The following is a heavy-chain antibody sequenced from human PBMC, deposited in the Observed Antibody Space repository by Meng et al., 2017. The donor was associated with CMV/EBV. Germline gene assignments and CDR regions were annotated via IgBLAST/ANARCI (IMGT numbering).Heavy chain of an antibody. D-gene: IGHD5-18*01. CDR2: ISYDGSNK. CDR3: ARTLDGYSYGSPAFYYYYYGMDV. J-gene: IGHJ6*02. CDR1: GFTFSSYA. V-gene: IGHV3-30*09. Sequence: GESLKISCAASGFTFSSYAIHWVRQAPGKGLEWVAVISYDGSNKYYADSVKGRFAISRDNSKNTLYLQMNSLRAEDTAVYYCARTLDGYSYGSPAFYYYYYGMDVWGQGTTVTVSS.